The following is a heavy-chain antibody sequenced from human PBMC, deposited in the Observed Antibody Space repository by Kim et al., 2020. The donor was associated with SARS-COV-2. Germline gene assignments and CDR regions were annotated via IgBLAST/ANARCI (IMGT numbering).Heavy chain of an antibody. V-gene: IGHV1-46*01. CDR1: GYTFTSYY. D-gene: IGHD3-22*01. J-gene: IGHJ6*02. CDR2: INPSGGST. CDR3: AREKYDSSGYYNYYYYGMDV. Sequence: ASVKVSCKASGYTFTSYYMHWVRQAPGQGLEWMGIINPSGGSTSYAQKFQGRVTMTRDTSTSTVYMKLSSLRSEDTAVYYCAREKYDSSGYYNYYYYGMDVWGQGTTVTVSS.